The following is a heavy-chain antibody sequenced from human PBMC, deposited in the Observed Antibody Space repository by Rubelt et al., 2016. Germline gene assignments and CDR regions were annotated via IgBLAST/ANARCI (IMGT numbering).Heavy chain of an antibody. CDR2: ISYDGSNK. CDR1: GFTFSSYA. Sequence: QVQLVESGGGVVQPGRSLRLSCAASGFTFSSYAMHWVRQAPGKGLEWVAVISYDGSNKYYADSVKGRFTISRDNSKNTLYRQMNSLRAEDTAVYYCASSIVVVPAANYYYGMDVWGQGTRSPSP. CDR3: ASSIVVVPAANYYYGMDV. D-gene: IGHD2-2*01. V-gene: IGHV3-30*04. J-gene: IGHJ6*02.